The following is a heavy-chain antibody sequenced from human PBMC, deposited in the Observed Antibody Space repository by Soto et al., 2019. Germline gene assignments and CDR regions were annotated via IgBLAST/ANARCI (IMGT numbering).Heavy chain of an antibody. CDR2: MNPNSGNT. V-gene: IGHV1-8*01. J-gene: IGHJ4*02. CDR1: GYTFTSHD. CDR3: ARWDYGYYARFDY. Sequence: QVQLVQSGAEVKKSGSSVKVSCKASGYTFTSHDINWVRQATGQGLEWMGWMNPNSGNTGYAQKFQGRVTMTRNTSISTAYMELSSLRSEDTAVYYCARWDYGYYARFDYWGQGTLVTVSS. D-gene: IGHD4-17*01.